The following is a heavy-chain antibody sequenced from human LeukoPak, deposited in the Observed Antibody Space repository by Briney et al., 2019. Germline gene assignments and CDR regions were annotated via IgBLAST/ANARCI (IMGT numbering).Heavy chain of an antibody. Sequence: ASVKVSCKASGYTFTSYFMQWVRQAPRQGLEWMGIINPSGGSTSYAQKSHRRATITRAKPTSTVYMEPTSLRSEDPALYYCARDLPEPSPYYFDYWGQGTLVTASS. CDR1: GYTFTSYF. D-gene: IGHD1-14*01. CDR2: INPSGGST. CDR3: ARDLPEPSPYYFDY. J-gene: IGHJ4*02. V-gene: IGHV1-46*01.